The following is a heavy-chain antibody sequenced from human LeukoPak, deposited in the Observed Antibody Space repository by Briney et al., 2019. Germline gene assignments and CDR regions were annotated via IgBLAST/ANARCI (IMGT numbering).Heavy chain of an antibody. D-gene: IGHD4-17*01. Sequence: SETLSLTCAVYGGSFSGYYWSWVRQPPGKGLEWIGEINHSGSTNYNPSLKSRVTISVDTSKNQFSLKLSSVTAADTAVYYCARDNPHDYGDPYTHFDYWGQGTLVTVSS. CDR2: INHSGST. J-gene: IGHJ4*02. CDR1: GGSFSGYY. CDR3: ARDNPHDYGDPYTHFDY. V-gene: IGHV4-34*01.